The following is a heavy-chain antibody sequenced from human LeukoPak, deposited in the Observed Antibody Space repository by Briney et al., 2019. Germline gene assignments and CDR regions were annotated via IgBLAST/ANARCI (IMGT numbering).Heavy chain of an antibody. CDR1: GYTFTGYY. V-gene: IGHV1-2*02. D-gene: IGHD3-22*01. CDR3: ARSYDSSGYPHGY. CDR2: INPNSGGT. Sequence: ASVKVSCKASGYTFTGYYMHWVRQAPGQGLEWMGWINPNSGGTNYAQKFQGRVTMTRDTSISTAYMELTRLRSDDTAVYYCARSYDSSGYPHGYWGQGTLVTVSS. J-gene: IGHJ4*02.